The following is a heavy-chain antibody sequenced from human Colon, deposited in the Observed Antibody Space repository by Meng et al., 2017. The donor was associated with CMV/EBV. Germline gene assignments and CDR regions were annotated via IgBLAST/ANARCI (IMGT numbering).Heavy chain of an antibody. V-gene: IGHV4-34*01. CDR1: GGSFTGYY. CDR2: INHSGGT. CDR3: VRAVCNRISCYSGFDS. Sequence: YGGSFTGYYWSWIRQPPGKGLEWIGEINHSGGTNYYPSLKSRVTISLDTSKNQFSLKVQSVTAADTAVYYCVRAVCNRISCYSGFDSWGQGALVTVSS. D-gene: IGHD2-15*01. J-gene: IGHJ4*02.